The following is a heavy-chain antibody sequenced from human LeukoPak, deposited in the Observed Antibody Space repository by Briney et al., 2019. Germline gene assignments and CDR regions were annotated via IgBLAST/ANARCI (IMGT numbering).Heavy chain of an antibody. CDR2: INPNSGGT. V-gene: IGHV1-2*02. CDR1: GCTFTGYY. J-gene: IGHJ5*02. D-gene: IGHD2-15*01. Sequence: ASVKVSCKASGCTFTGYYMHWVRQAPGQGLEWMGWINPNSGGTNYAQKFQGRVTMTRDTSISTAYMELSRLRSDDTAVYYCARDLYCSGGSCYNWFDPWGQGTLVTVSS. CDR3: ARDLYCSGGSCYNWFDP.